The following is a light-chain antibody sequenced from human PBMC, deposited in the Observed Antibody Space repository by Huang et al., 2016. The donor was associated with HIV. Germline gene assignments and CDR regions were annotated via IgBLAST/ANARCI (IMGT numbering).Light chain of an antibody. CDR1: QGISSY. Sequence: IQLTQSPSSLSASVGDKITITCRASQGISSYLAWYQQKPGNAPKLLIYAASTLQSGVPSRFSGTGSGTVFLLPISSLQPEDFAAYYCQQLSSYPFTFGQGTRLEIK. CDR2: AAS. CDR3: QQLSSYPFT. J-gene: IGKJ5*01. V-gene: IGKV1-9*01.